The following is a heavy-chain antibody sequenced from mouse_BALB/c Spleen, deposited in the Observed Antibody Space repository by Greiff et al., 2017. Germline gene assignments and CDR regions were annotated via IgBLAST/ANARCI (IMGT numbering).Heavy chain of an antibody. D-gene: IGHD2-4*01. CDR3: ARGDYEGGFAY. CDR1: GYTFSSYW. J-gene: IGHJ3*01. CDR2: ILPGSGST. Sequence: QVQLQQSGAELMKPGASVKISCKATGYTFSSYWIAWVKQRPGHGLEWIGEILPGSGSTNYNEKFKGKATFTADTSSNTAYMQLSSLTSEDSAVYYCARGDYEGGFAYWGQGTLVTVSA. V-gene: IGHV1-9*01.